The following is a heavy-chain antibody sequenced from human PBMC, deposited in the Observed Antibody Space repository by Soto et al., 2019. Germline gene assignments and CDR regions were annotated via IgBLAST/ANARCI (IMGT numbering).Heavy chain of an antibody. D-gene: IGHD3-10*01. CDR3: AKGDYYFES. CDR1: GFTFSNSG. J-gene: IGHJ4*02. CDR2: ISYDGRNI. V-gene: IGHV3-30*18. Sequence: QVHLVESGGGVVQPGRALRLSCVGSGFTFSNSGMHWVRQAPGKGLEWVAVISYDGRNIFYADSVKGRLTISRDSSKNTLYLQMNSRRPEDTAVYWCAKGDYYFESWGQGTLVTVSS.